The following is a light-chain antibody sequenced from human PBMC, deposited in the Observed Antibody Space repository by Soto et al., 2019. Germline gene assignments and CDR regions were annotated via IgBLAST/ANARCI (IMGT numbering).Light chain of an antibody. Sequence: SYELTQPSSVSVSPGQTARITCSGDVLAKKYARWFQQKPGQAPLLVIYKDSERPSGIPERFSGSSSGTTVTLTISGAQVEDEADYYCYSAADNNQGVFGTGTKVTVL. J-gene: IGLJ1*01. V-gene: IGLV3-27*01. CDR3: YSAADNNQGV. CDR2: KDS. CDR1: VLAKKY.